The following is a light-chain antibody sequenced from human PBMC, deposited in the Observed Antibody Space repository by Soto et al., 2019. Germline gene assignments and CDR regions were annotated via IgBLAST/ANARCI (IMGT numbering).Light chain of an antibody. CDR3: QHYTNWPLT. V-gene: IGKV3-15*01. J-gene: IGKJ4*01. CDR2: DAS. Sequence: EIVMTQSPVTLSVSPGERATLSCRASHDVNSRLAWYQQKPGQAPRLLIYDASTRATGLPARFSGSGSGTEFTLTISSLQSEDFAVYYCQHYTNWPLTFGGGTKVEIK. CDR1: HDVNSR.